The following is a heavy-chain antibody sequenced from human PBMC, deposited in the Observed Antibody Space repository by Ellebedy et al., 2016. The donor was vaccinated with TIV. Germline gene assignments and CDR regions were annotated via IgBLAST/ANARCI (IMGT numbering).Heavy chain of an antibody. CDR1: GYTFTTYY. V-gene: IGHV1-46*01. Sequence: ASVKVSCKASGYTFTTYYMHWVRQAPGQGLEWVGTLNPNSGGTSYAQKFQGRVTLTRDTSTTTAYMGMSSLRSDDTAVYYCARGPYGGISVWYFDLWGRGTLVTVSS. CDR3: ARGPYGGISVWYFDL. J-gene: IGHJ2*01. D-gene: IGHD4-23*01. CDR2: LNPNSGGT.